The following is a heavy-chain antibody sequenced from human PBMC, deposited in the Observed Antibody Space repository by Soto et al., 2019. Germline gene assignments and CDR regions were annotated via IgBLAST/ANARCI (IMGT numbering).Heavy chain of an antibody. CDR2: IIPMFGTA. V-gene: IGHV1-69*12. D-gene: IGHD5-18*01. CDR3: ASGIQLWLRRINNGYSG. CDR1: GGTFSTYA. J-gene: IGHJ4*02. Sequence: QVQLVQSGAEVKKPESSVKVSCKAPGGTFSTYAISWVRQAPGQGLEWMGGIIPMFGTANYAPRFQDRVTITAYESTKTVYMELRSLRSEDTAVYFCASGIQLWLRRINNGYSGWGQGTLVTVSS.